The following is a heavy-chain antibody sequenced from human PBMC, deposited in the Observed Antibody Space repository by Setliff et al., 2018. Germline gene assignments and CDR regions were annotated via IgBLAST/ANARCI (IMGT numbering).Heavy chain of an antibody. CDR1: GFTVSTFS. CDR3: VRGSAYSSGSFDC. CDR2: ISDDGTNE. V-gene: IGHV3-30*03. D-gene: IGHD3-22*01. J-gene: IGHJ4*02. Sequence: PGGSLRLSCAASGFTVSTFSMHWVRQAPVKGLEWVATISDDGTNEFYADSVKGRFTVSRDNGKNTVYLQMNSLRAEDTAMYYCVRGSAYSSGSFDCWGQGTLVTVSS.